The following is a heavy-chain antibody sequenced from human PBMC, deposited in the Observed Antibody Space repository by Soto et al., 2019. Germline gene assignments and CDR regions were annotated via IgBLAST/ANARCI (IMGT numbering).Heavy chain of an antibody. CDR1: GYTFSSYG. V-gene: IGHV1-18*01. Sequence: ASVKVSCKASGYTFSSYGISWVQQAPGQGLERMGWISAYNANTNYAQKLQGSVTMTTDTSTNTAYMELRSLRSDDTAVYYCARDLSLLEYYYDSSDYSYFDYWGQGTLVTVSS. D-gene: IGHD3-22*01. J-gene: IGHJ4*02. CDR2: ISAYNANT. CDR3: ARDLSLLEYYYDSSDYSYFDY.